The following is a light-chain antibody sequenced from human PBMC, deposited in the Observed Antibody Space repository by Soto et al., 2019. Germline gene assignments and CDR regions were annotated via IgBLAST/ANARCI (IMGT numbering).Light chain of an antibody. V-gene: IGLV1-44*01. J-gene: IGLJ2*01. CDR1: SSNIGSNI. CDR3: AAWDDSLTGVI. Sequence: QAVVTQPPSASGTPGQRVTISCSGSSSNIGSNIVNWYQQLPGTAPKLLIFNNNQRPSGVPDRFSGSKSGTSASLAISGLQSEDEADYYCAAWDDSLTGVIFGGGTKVTV. CDR2: NNN.